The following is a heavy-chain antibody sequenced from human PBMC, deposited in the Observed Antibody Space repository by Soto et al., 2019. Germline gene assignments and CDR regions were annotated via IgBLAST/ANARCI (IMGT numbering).Heavy chain of an antibody. J-gene: IGHJ6*02. V-gene: IGHV1-69*13. CDR2: IIPIFGTA. D-gene: IGHD3-3*01. CDR3: ASASFVGVVIHYYYGMDV. Sequence: SVKVSCKASGGTFSSYAISWVRQAPGQGLEWMGGIIPIFGTANYAQKFQGRVTITADESTSTAYMELSSLRSEDTAVYYCASASFVGVVIHYYYGMDVWGQGTTVTVSS. CDR1: GGTFSSYA.